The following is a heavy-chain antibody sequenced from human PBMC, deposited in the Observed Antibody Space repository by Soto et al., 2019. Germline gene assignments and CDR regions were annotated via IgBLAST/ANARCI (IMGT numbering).Heavy chain of an antibody. J-gene: IGHJ6*02. CDR3: ARDLYLRTGPWGMDV. Sequence: PSETLSLTCTFSCGSVSSATYYWNWIRQPPGKGLEWIGSVYYSGTPNYNPSLKSRVTISMDTSYNRLSLKLRSVTAADTAVYYCARDLYLRTGPWGMDVWGQGTTVTVSS. D-gene: IGHD3-9*01. CDR1: CGSVSSATYY. V-gene: IGHV4-61*01. CDR2: VYYSGTP.